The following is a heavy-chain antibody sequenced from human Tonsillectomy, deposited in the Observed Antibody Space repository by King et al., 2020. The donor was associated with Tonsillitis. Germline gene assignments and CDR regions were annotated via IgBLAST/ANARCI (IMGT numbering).Heavy chain of an antibody. CDR3: VRDGDSGSLGNAFDI. V-gene: IGHV3-33*08. J-gene: IGHJ3*02. CDR2: IWYDGSNK. CDR1: GFTFSSCG. Sequence: VQLVESGGGVVQPGRSLRLSCAASGFTFSSCGMHWVRQAPGKGLEWVAVIWYDGSNKYYADSVKGRFTISRDNSKNTLYLQMKSLRVEDTAVYYCVRDGDSGSLGNAFDIWGQGTMVTVSS. D-gene: IGHD1-26*01.